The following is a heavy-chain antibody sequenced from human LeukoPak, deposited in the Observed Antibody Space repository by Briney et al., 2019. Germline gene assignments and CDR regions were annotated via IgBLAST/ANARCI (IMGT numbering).Heavy chain of an antibody. V-gene: IGHV1-46*01. Sequence: GSGKVSCKASGYSFTSHYMHWVRQGPGQGLEWFGLINPSGSSTLYAQKFQGRVTMTRDMSTTTDYMELSSLRSEDTAVYYCARDNSVGDVAWWFDPWGQGTLVTVSS. J-gene: IGHJ5*02. CDR3: ARDNSVGDVAWWFDP. D-gene: IGHD1-26*01. CDR2: INPSGSST. CDR1: GYSFTSHY.